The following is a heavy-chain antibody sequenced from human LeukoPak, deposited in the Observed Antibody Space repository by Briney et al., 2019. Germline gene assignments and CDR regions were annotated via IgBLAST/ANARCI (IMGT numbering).Heavy chain of an antibody. Sequence: GGSLRLSCAASGFTFNSYAMSWVRQAPGKGLEWVSAISPSGTDTYYADSVKGRFTISRDNSKNTLYLQMSSLRAEDTAVNYCAKRGGYETMAAFDYWGQGTLVTVSS. CDR3: AKRGGYETMAAFDY. CDR1: GFTFNSYA. V-gene: IGHV3-23*01. J-gene: IGHJ4*02. CDR2: ISPSGTDT. D-gene: IGHD3-10*01.